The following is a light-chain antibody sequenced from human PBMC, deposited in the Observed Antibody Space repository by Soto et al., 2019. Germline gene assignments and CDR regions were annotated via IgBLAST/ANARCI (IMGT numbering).Light chain of an antibody. CDR3: AAWDDSLNGVI. V-gene: IGLV1-44*01. Sequence: QSVLTQPPSASGTPGQRVTISCSGSSSNIGRNTVNWYQQVPGTAPKLLIYNNNQRPSGFPDRFSGSKSGTSASLAISGLQSEDETDYYCAAWDDSLNGVIFGGGTKLTVL. CDR1: SSNIGRNT. CDR2: NNN. J-gene: IGLJ2*01.